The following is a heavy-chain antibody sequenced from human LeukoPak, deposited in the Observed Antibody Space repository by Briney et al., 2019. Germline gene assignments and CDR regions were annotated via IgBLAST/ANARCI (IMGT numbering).Heavy chain of an antibody. CDR2: ISYDGSNK. V-gene: IGHV3-30-3*01. D-gene: IGHD3-10*01. CDR1: GFTFSSYA. J-gene: IGHJ4*02. Sequence: GGSLRLSCAASGFTFSSYAMHWVRQAPGKGLEWVAVISYDGSNKYYADSVKGRFTISRDNSKNTLYLQMNSLKTEDTAVYYCTTEGSGEFDYWGQGTLVTVSS. CDR3: TTEGSGEFDY.